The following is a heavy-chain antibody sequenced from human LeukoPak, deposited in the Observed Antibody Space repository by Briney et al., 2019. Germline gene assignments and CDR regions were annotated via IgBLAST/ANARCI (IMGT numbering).Heavy chain of an antibody. D-gene: IGHD2-2*01. V-gene: IGHV4-59*01. Sequence: SGTLSLTCTVSGGSISSYYSSWIRQPPRKGLEWIGYIYYSGSTNYNPSLKSRVTISVDTSKNQFSLKLSSVTPADTAVYYCARDTSTSSFDYWGQGTLVTVSS. CDR3: ARDTSTSSFDY. CDR2: IYYSGST. CDR1: GGSISSYY. J-gene: IGHJ4*02.